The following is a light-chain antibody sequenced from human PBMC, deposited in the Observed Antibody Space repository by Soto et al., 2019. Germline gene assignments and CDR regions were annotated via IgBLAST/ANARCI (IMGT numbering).Light chain of an antibody. CDR1: QNINVW. V-gene: IGKV1-5*03. CDR2: KAS. J-gene: IGKJ1*01. CDR3: QQYDSSSPWT. Sequence: DIQMTQSPSTLSASVGDRVTITCRASQNINVWLAWYQQKPGKAPKLLIYKASSLEGGVPSRFSGSGSGTEFTLTISSLQPDDFATYYCQQYDSSSPWTFGQGTKVEIK.